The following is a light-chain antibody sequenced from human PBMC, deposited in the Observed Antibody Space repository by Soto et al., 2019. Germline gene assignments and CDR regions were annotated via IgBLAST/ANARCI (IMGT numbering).Light chain of an antibody. V-gene: IGLV1-40*01. J-gene: IGLJ1*01. Sequence: QLVLTQPPSVSGAPGQRVTISCTGSSPNIGAGYDVHWYQQLPGTAPKLLIYDNNNRPSGVPDRFSGSKSGTSASLAITGLQAEDEADYYCQSYDSSLSGYVFGTGTKLTVL. CDR1: SPNIGAGYD. CDR3: QSYDSSLSGYV. CDR2: DNN.